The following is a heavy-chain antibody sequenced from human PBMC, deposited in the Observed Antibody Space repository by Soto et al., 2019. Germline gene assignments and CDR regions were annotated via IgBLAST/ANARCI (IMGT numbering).Heavy chain of an antibody. CDR2: MSATNGNT. V-gene: IGHV1-18*01. CDR3: ARVGIHSCGMSLDF. Sequence: GLEWMGWMSATNGNTDYAQKLQGRVTMTTNTSISTAYMELSSLRSEDTAVYYCARVGIHSCGMSLDFWGNGSLVTVFS. J-gene: IGHJ4*01. D-gene: IGHD2-2*01.